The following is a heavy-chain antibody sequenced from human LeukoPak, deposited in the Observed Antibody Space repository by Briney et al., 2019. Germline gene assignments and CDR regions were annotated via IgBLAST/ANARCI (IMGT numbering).Heavy chain of an antibody. CDR2: INPNSGGT. Sequence: VASVKVSCKASGYTFTGYYMHWVRQAPGQGLEWMGWINPNSGGTNYAQKFQGRVTMTRDTSISTAYMELSRLRSDDTAVYYCARGRDYDSSGYLSYYYYYMDVWGKGTTVTISS. CDR1: GYTFTGYY. CDR3: ARGRDYDSSGYLSYYYYYMDV. D-gene: IGHD3-22*01. V-gene: IGHV1-2*02. J-gene: IGHJ6*03.